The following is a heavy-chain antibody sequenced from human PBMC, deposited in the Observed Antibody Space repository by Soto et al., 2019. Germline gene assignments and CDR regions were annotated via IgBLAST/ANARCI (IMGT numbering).Heavy chain of an antibody. CDR3: ARGEGYCSGGSCYYYFDY. Sequence: SETLSLTCAVSGGSISSGGYSWSWIRQPPGKGLEWIGYIYHSGSTYYNPSLKSRVTISVDRSKNQFSLKLSSVTAADTAVYYCARGEGYCSGGSCYYYFDYWGQGTLVTVSS. CDR2: IYHSGST. D-gene: IGHD2-15*01. CDR1: GGSISSGGYS. V-gene: IGHV4-30-2*01. J-gene: IGHJ4*02.